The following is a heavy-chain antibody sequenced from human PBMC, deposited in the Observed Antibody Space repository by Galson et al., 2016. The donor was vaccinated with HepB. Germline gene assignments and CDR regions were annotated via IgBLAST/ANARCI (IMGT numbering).Heavy chain of an antibody. CDR1: GGSFSVYN. J-gene: IGHJ6*03. Sequence: ETLSLTSAVYGGSFSVYNWTWIRRPPGRGVEWIWESRHTGSTIYSPPLKSRVTMSRDTSKNQLSLRLGSVTAADTAMYYCARARGGPVGGNYYLDVWGQGTTVTISS. V-gene: IGHV4-34*01. D-gene: IGHD2-15*01. CDR2: SRHTGST. CDR3: ARARGGPVGGNYYLDV.